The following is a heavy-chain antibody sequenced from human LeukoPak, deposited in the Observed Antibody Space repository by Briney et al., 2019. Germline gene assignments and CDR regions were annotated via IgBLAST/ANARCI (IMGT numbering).Heavy chain of an antibody. Sequence: SGESLKISCKGSGYSFTSYWIGWVRQVPGKGLEWMGIIYPGDSDTRYSPSFQGQVTISADKSISTAYLQWSSLKASDTAMYYCARLTDDYGEYFDYWGQGNLVTVSS. V-gene: IGHV5-51*01. D-gene: IGHD4-17*01. CDR1: GYSFTSYW. J-gene: IGHJ4*02. CDR3: ARLTDDYGEYFDY. CDR2: IYPGDSDT.